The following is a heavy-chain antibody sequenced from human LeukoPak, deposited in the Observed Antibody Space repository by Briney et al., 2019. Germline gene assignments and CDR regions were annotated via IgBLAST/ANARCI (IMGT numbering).Heavy chain of an antibody. J-gene: IGHJ6*02. CDR2: ISGSGGST. CDR1: GFTFSSYA. D-gene: IGHD3-16*02. Sequence: PGGSLRLSCAASGFTFSSYAMSWVRQAPGKGLEWVSAISGSGGSTYYADSVKGRFTISRDNSKNTLYLQMSSLRAEDTAVYYCAVIPLQKTYGMDVWGQGTTVTVSS. CDR3: AVIPLQKTYGMDV. V-gene: IGHV3-23*01.